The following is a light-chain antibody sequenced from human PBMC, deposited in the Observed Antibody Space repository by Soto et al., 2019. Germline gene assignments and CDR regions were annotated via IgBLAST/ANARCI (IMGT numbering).Light chain of an antibody. CDR2: DVR. Sequence: QSVLTQPASVSGSPGQSITISCTGTSSDVGCYNYVSWYQQHPGKAPKLMIYDVRNRPSGVSNRFSGSKSGNTASLTISGLQAEDEADYYCSSYTSSSTLLYVFGTGTKVTVL. CDR3: SSYTSSSTLLYV. CDR1: SSDVGCYNY. J-gene: IGLJ1*01. V-gene: IGLV2-14*03.